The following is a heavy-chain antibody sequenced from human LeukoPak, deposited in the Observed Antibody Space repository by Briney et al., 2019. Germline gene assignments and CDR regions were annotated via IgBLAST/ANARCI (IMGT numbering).Heavy chain of an antibody. CDR2: VSGYNGNT. Sequence: ASVKVSCKASGYTFTSYDINWVRQAPGQGLEWMGWVSGYNGNTDYAQKFEGRVAMTTDTSSSTAYMELRSLRSDDTAIYYCARGDWFDPWGQGTLVTVSS. D-gene: IGHD2-21*01. J-gene: IGHJ5*02. CDR3: ARGDWFDP. V-gene: IGHV1-18*01. CDR1: GYTFTSYD.